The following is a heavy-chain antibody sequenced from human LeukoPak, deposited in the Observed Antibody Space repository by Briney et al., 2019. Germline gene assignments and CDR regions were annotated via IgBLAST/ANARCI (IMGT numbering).Heavy chain of an antibody. CDR2: ISGSGGST. CDR3: AKDRDSGSYYPFDH. J-gene: IGHJ4*02. CDR1: GFTFSTYG. Sequence: GGSLRLSCAASGFTFSTYGMHWVRQAPGKGLEWVSAISGSGGSTYYADSVKGRFTISRDNSKNTLYLQMNSLRAEDTAVYYCAKDRDSGSYYPFDHWGQGTLVTVSS. V-gene: IGHV3-23*01. D-gene: IGHD1-26*01.